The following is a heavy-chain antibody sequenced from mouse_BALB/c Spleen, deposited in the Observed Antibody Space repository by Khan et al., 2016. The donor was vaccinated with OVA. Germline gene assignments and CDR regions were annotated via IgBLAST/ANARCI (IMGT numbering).Heavy chain of an antibody. D-gene: IGHD4-1*01. V-gene: IGHV5-6*01. CDR1: GFTFSAYS. Sequence: VQLQQSGGDLVKPGGSLKLSCAASGFTFSAYSMSWVRQTPDKRLEWVATISSGADYTYYPDGVKGRFTISRDNAKNTLYLQMSSLKSEDTAMYYCASHLTGSFAYWGQGTLVTVSA. CDR3: ASHLTGSFAY. J-gene: IGHJ3*01. CDR2: ISSGADYT.